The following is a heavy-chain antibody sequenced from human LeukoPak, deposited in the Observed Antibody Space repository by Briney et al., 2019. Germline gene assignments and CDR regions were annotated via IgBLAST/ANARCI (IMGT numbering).Heavy chain of an antibody. CDR3: ARGWRKGYDSSGYYIY. J-gene: IGHJ4*02. CDR2: IYYSGST. CDR1: GGSISSSYYY. V-gene: IGHV4-31*03. D-gene: IGHD3-22*01. Sequence: SETLSLTCTVSGGSISSSYYYWGWIRQHPGKGLEWIGYIYYSGSTYYNPSLKSRVTISVDTSKNQFSLKLSSVTAADTAVYYCARGWRKGYDSSGYYIYWGQGTLVTVSS.